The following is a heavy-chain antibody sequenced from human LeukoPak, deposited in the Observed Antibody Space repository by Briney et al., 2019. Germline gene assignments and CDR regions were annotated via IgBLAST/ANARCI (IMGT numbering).Heavy chain of an antibody. Sequence: ASVKVSCKASGYIFTSYGISWVRQAPGQGLEWMGWISAYNGNTNYAEKLQGRVTMTTDTSTSTAYMELRSLRSEDTAVYYCARDLTTYYYDSSGYSDAFDIWGQGTMVTVSS. CDR2: ISAYNGNT. D-gene: IGHD3-22*01. J-gene: IGHJ3*02. CDR3: ARDLTTYYYDSSGYSDAFDI. V-gene: IGHV1-18*01. CDR1: GYIFTSYG.